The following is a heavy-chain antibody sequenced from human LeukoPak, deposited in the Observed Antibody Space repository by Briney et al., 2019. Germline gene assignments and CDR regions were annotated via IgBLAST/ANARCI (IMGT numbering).Heavy chain of an antibody. CDR2: IYISGST. V-gene: IGHV4-61*02. J-gene: IGHJ4*02. Sequence: SETLSLTCTVSGGSISSGSYYWSWIRQPAGKGLEWIGRIYISGSTNYNPSLKSRVTISVDTSKNQFSLKLSSVTAADTAVYYCASQLYYDILTGYYEGRGLDYWGQGTLVTVSS. CDR1: GGSISSGSYY. D-gene: IGHD3-9*01. CDR3: ASQLYYDILTGYYEGRGLDY.